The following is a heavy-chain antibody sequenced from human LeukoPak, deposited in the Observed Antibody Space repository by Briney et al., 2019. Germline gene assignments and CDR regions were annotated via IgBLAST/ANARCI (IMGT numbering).Heavy chain of an antibody. V-gene: IGHV4-30-2*01. J-gene: IGHJ4*02. Sequence: PSETLSLTCAVSGGSISSGGYSWSWIRQPPGKGLEWIGYIYHSGSTYYNPSLKSRVTISVDRSKNQFSLKLSSVTAADTAVYYCARVYYDSSGYLLFDYWSQGTLVTVSS. CDR2: IYHSGST. CDR1: GGSISSGGYS. CDR3: ARVYYDSSGYLLFDY. D-gene: IGHD3-22*01.